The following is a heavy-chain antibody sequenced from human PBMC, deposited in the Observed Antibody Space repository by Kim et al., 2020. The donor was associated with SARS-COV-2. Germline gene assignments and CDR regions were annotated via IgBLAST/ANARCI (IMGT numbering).Heavy chain of an antibody. CDR2: ISAYNGNT. J-gene: IGHJ3*02. Sequence: ASVKVSCKASGYTFTSYGISWVRQAPGQGLEWMGWISAYNGNTNYAQKLQGRVTMTTDTSTSTAYMELRSLRSDDTAVYYCARFRGITGTTKESDAFDIWGQGTMVTVSS. V-gene: IGHV1-18*04. D-gene: IGHD1-20*01. CDR1: GYTFTSYG. CDR3: ARFRGITGTTKESDAFDI.